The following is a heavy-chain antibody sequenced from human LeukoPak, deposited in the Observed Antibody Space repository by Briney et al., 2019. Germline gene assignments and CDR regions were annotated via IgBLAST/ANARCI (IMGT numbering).Heavy chain of an antibody. J-gene: IGHJ4*02. CDR2: IYSGGST. Sequence: GGSLRLSCAASGFAVKSSYMNWVRQAPGKGLEWVSVIYSGGSTYYADSVKGRFTISRDNSKNTLYLQMNSLRAEDTAVYYCARSIAAGRVDYWGQGTLVTVSS. V-gene: IGHV3-53*01. D-gene: IGHD6-13*01. CDR1: GFAVKSSY. CDR3: ARSIAAGRVDY.